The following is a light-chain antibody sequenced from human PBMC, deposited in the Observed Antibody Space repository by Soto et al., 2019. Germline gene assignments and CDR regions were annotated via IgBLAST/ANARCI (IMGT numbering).Light chain of an antibody. CDR1: QRVSSSY. CDR2: GAS. CDR3: QQYNNWPRT. Sequence: EIVLTQSPGTLSLSPGERATLSCRASQRVSSSYLAWYQQRPGQAPRLLIYGASTRATGIPARFSGSGSGTEFTLTISSLQSEDFAVYYCQQYNNWPRTFGQGTKVDI. J-gene: IGKJ1*01. V-gene: IGKV3D-15*01.